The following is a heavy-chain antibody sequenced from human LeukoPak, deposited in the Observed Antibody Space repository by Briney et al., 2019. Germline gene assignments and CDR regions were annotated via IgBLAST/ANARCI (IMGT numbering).Heavy chain of an antibody. CDR1: GFPFTHHG. D-gene: IGHD6-19*01. Sequence: ASVKVSCKASGFPFTHHGITWVRQPPGQGLEWMGWISGYNGDTNYAQKFQGRVTLTTDTSTSTAYMELRSLRSDDTAVYYCARGPTNTSGRYAYFDYWGQGTLVTVSS. J-gene: IGHJ4*02. V-gene: IGHV1-18*01. CDR2: ISGYNGDT. CDR3: ARGPTNTSGRYAYFDY.